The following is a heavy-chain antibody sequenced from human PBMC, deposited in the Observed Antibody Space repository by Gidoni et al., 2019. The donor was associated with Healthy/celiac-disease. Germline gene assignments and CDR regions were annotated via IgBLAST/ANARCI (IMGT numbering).Heavy chain of an antibody. D-gene: IGHD4-17*01. Sequence: EVQLVESGGGVVQPGGSLRLSCAASGFTFADYAMHWVRQAPGKGLEWVSLISGDGGSTYYADSVKGRFTISRDNSKNSLYLQMNSLRTEDTALYYCAKDYDYGDYFPWFDPWGQGTLVTVSS. CDR1: GFTFADYA. CDR3: AKDYDYGDYFPWFDP. CDR2: ISGDGGST. V-gene: IGHV3-43*02. J-gene: IGHJ5*02.